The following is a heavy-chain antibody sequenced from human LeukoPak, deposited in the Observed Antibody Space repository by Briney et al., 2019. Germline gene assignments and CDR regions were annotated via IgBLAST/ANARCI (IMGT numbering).Heavy chain of an antibody. V-gene: IGHV3-7*01. CDR2: IKEDGSEK. D-gene: IGHD1-26*01. Sequence: PGGSLRLSCAASGFTLSTYWMSWVRQAPGKGLEWVANIKEDGSEKYYVDSVKGRFTISRDNAKNSLYLQMNSLRVEDTAVYYCARHLMGAQRRNWFDPWGQGTLVTVSS. CDR3: ARHLMGAQRRNWFDP. CDR1: GFTLSTYW. J-gene: IGHJ5*02.